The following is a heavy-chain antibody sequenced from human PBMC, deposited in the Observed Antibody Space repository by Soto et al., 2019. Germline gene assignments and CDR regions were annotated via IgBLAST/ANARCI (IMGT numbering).Heavy chain of an antibody. D-gene: IGHD2-2*01. CDR3: ARAPATYCSSTSCPPERGLDY. V-gene: IGHV4-34*01. CDR1: GGSFSGYY. CDR2: INHSGST. J-gene: IGHJ4*02. Sequence: SEILSLTCAVYGGSFSGYYWSWIRQPPGKGLEWIGEINHSGSTNYNPSLKSRVTISVDTSKNQFSLKLSSVTAADTAVYYCARAPATYCSSTSCPPERGLDYWGQGTVVTVSS.